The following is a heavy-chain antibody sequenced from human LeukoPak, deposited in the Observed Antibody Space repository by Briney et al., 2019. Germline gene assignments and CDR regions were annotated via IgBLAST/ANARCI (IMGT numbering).Heavy chain of an antibody. CDR3: ARQPGYCTNGVCYNVWFDP. J-gene: IGHJ5*02. V-gene: IGHV4-38-2*01. D-gene: IGHD2-8*01. CDR1: GYSISSGYY. CDR2: IYHSGST. Sequence: SETLSLTCAVSGYSISSGYYWDWIRQPPGKGLEWIGSIYHSGSTYYNPSLKSRVTISVDTSKNQFSLKLSSVTAADTAVYYCARQPGYCTNGVCYNVWFDPWGQGTLVTVSS.